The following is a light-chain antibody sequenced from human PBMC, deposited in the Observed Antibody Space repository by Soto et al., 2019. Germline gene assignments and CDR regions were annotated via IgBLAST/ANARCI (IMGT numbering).Light chain of an antibody. J-gene: IGKJ1*01. Sequence: EIVLTQSPGTLSLSPGESATLSCRASQTVTSNYLAWYQQKPGQSPRLLIYGAFSRPPGIPDRFSGSGSGTDFTLAISRLEPKDFAVYYCQQYGTSPWTFGQWTKGEVK. CDR1: QTVTSNY. CDR3: QQYGTSPWT. CDR2: GAF. V-gene: IGKV3-20*01.